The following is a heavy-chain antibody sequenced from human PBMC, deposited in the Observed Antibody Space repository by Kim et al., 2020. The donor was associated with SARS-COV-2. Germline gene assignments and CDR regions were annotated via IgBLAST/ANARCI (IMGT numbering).Heavy chain of an antibody. D-gene: IGHD3-10*01. J-gene: IGHJ2*01. CDR3: ARVAGSPLWYFDL. V-gene: IGHV3-72*01. CDR2: TRNKNKSYTT. CDR1: GFTFSDHY. Sequence: GGSLRLSCAASGFTFSDHYMDWVRQAPGKGLEWVGRTRNKNKSYTTEYAASVKGRFTISRDDSKNSLYLQMNSLKTEDTAVYYCARVAGSPLWYFDLWGRGTLVTVSS.